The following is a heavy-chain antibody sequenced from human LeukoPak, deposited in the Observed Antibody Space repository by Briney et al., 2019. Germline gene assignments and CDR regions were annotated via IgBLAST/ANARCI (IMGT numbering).Heavy chain of an antibody. D-gene: IGHD2-15*01. CDR2: INPNRGGT. J-gene: IGHJ5*02. CDR1: GYTFSGYY. V-gene: IGHV1-2*02. Sequence: GASVKVSCKASGYTFSGYYMHWVRQAPGQGLEWMGWINPNRGGTKYAQKFQGRVTMTRDTSISTAYMELSRLRSDDTAVYYCARDPRYCSGGSCYPNWFDPWGQGTLVTVSS. CDR3: ARDPRYCSGGSCYPNWFDP.